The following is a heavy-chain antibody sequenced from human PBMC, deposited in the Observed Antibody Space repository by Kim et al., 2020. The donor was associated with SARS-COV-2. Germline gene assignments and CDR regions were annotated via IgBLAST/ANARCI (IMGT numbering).Heavy chain of an antibody. CDR1: GFIFSKHW. Sequence: GGSLRLSCGASGFIFSKHWMTWVRQAPGKGLEWVANIEQDGSEKHYVDSVKGRFTISRDNARNSLYLQMNSLRAEDTAVYYCARLFYFDGSAYRHFDYWGQGTLVTVSS. CDR3: ARLFYFDGSAYRHFDY. V-gene: IGHV3-7*03. D-gene: IGHD3-22*01. J-gene: IGHJ4*02. CDR2: IEQDGSEK.